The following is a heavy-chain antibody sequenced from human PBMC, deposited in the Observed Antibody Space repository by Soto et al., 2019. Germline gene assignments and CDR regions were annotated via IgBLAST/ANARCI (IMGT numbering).Heavy chain of an antibody. CDR2: ISYDGSNK. J-gene: IGHJ5*02. CDR1: GFTFSSYG. CDR3: AKLGIVDNWFDP. D-gene: IGHD3-22*01. V-gene: IGHV3-30*18. Sequence: PGGSLRLSCAASGFTFSSYGMHWVRQAPGKGLEWVAVISYDGSNKYYADSVKGRFTISRDNSKNTLYLQMNSLRAEDTAVYYCAKLGIVDNWFDPWGQGTLVTVSS.